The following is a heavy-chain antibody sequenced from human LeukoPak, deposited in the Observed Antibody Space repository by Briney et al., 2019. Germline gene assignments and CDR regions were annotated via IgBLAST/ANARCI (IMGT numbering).Heavy chain of an antibody. CDR2: IRDKANSHTT. CDR1: GFTFSDHY. Sequence: PGGSLRLSCAASGFTFSDHYMDWVRQPPGKGLEWVGRIRDKANSHTTEYAASVKDRFTISRDDSKNSLYLQMNSLKTEDTAVYYCVTVSSFDYWGQGTLVTVSS. V-gene: IGHV3-72*01. CDR3: VTVSSFDY. J-gene: IGHJ4*02.